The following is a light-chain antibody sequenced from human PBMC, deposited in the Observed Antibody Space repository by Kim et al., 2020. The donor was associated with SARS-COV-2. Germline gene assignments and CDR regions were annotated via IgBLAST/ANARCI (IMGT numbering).Light chain of an antibody. V-gene: IGLV3-21*03. Sequence: AQGKTARIICGGNNIGSESVQWYQEKPGQALVLVIYDDSDRPSGMPERFSGSNSGNTATLTISRVEAGDEADYYWQVWDSSSDHWVFGGGTQLTVL. CDR1: NIGSES. CDR3: QVWDSSSDHWV. CDR2: DDS. J-gene: IGLJ3*02.